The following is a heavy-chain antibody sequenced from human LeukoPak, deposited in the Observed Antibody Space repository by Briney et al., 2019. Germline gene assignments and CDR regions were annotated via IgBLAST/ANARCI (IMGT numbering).Heavy chain of an antibody. Sequence: ASVKVSCKASGYTFTDYYMHWVRQAPGQGLEWMGWINTNSGGSNVAQQSQGRVTMTRDTSISTAYLELSTLTSDDTAVYFCARVSVAGTPDRDYFDYWGQGTLVTVSS. CDR1: GYTFTDYY. CDR3: ARVSVAGTPDRDYFDY. CDR2: INTNSGGS. J-gene: IGHJ4*02. D-gene: IGHD6-19*01. V-gene: IGHV1-2*02.